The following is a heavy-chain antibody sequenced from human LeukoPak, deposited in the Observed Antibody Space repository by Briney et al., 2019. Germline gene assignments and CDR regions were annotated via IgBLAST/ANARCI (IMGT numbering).Heavy chain of an antibody. V-gene: IGHV4-34*01. CDR2: FKDSGSP. D-gene: IGHD6-19*01. Sequence: PSETLSLTCAAYGGSFSGYSWTWIRQPPGKGLEWIGEFKDSGSPTFNPSLKGRVTMSVDTSNNQFSVRLSSLTAADTAVYYCARGRFSGLPRATTSQFAYWGQGTLVTVSS. CDR1: GGSFSGYS. J-gene: IGHJ4*02. CDR3: ARGRFSGLPRATTSQFAY.